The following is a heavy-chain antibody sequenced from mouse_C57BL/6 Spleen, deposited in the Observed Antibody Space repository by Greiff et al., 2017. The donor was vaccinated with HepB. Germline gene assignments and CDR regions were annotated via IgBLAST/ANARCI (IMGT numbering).Heavy chain of an antibody. CDR2: IDPSDSYT. CDR3: ARGYGYYFDY. Sequence: VQLQQPGAELVRPGTSVKLSCKASGYTFTSYWMHWVKQRPGQGLEWIGVIDPSDSYTNYNQKFKGKATLTVDTSSSTAYMQLSSLTSEDSAVYYWARGYGYYFDYWGQGTTLTVSS. J-gene: IGHJ2*01. V-gene: IGHV1-59*01. D-gene: IGHD3-1*01. CDR1: GYTFTSYW.